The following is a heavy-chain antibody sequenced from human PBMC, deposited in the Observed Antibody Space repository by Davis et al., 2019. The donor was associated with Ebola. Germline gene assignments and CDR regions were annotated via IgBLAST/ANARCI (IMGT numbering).Heavy chain of an antibody. Sequence: PGGSLRLSCAASGFTFSSYSMNWVRQAPGKGLEWVSSISSSSSYIYYADSVKGRFTISRDNAKNSLYLQMNSLRAEDTAVYYCARERYRGYGAFDIWGQGTMVTVSS. CDR3: ARERYRGYGAFDI. V-gene: IGHV3-21*01. CDR1: GFTFSSYS. D-gene: IGHD5-18*01. J-gene: IGHJ3*02. CDR2: ISSSSSYI.